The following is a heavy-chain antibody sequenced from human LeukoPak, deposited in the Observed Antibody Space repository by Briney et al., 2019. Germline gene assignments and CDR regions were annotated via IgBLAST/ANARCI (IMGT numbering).Heavy chain of an antibody. CDR1: GYTFTDYY. D-gene: IGHD6-19*01. CDR3: ARAIAVVDY. CDR2: INPNSGGT. V-gene: IGHV1-2*02. Sequence: ASVKVSRKASGYTFTDYYIHWVRQAPEQGLEWMGWINPNSGGTNSAQKFQGRVTMTKDTSISTAYMELSRLRSDDTAVYFCARAIAVVDYWGQGTLVTVSS. J-gene: IGHJ4*02.